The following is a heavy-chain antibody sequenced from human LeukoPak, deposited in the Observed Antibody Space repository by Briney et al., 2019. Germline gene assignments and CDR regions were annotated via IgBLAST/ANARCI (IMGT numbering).Heavy chain of an antibody. CDR1: GGSISSYY. J-gene: IGHJ6*03. V-gene: IGHV4-59*01. D-gene: IGHD5-18*01. CDR2: IYCSGST. Sequence: PSETLSLTCTVSGGSISSYYWSWIRQPPGKGLEWIGYIYCSGSTNYNPSLKSRVTISVDTSKNQFSLKLSSVTAADTAVYYCAREVRYSYGPYYYYYYMDVWGKGTTVTVSS. CDR3: AREVRYSYGPYYYYYYMDV.